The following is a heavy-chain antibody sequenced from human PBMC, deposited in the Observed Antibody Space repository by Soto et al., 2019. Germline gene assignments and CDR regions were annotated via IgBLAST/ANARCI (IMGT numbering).Heavy chain of an antibody. CDR1: GFTFSSYG. CDR2: ISYDGTKK. Sequence: QVQLVESGGGVVQPGRSLRLSCAASGFTFSSYGIHWVRKAPGQGLEWVAGISYDGTKKDYEDSVKGRFTISRDNPGQTVFVQMDSLTTEEPAIDYCAKDVLTWGSFPDTVDSDSWGQGTKGIVS. D-gene: IGHD3-16*01. CDR3: AKDVLTWGSFPDTVDSDS. J-gene: IGHJ5*01. V-gene: IGHV3-30*18.